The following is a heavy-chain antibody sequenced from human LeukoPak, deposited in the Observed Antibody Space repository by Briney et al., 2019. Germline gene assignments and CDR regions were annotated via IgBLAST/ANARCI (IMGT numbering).Heavy chain of an antibody. CDR1: GGXFSSYA. CDR2: IIPILGIA. CDR3: ATVVVIGAWFDP. Sequence: SVKVSCKASGGXFSSYAISWVRQAPGQGHEWMGRIIPILGIANYAQKFQGRVTITADKSTSTAYMELSSLRSEDTAVYYCATVVVIGAWFDPWGQGTLVTVSS. D-gene: IGHD3-22*01. V-gene: IGHV1-69*04. J-gene: IGHJ5*02.